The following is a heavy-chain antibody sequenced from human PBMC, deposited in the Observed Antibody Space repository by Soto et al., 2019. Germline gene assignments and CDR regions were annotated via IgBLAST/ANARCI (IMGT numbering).Heavy chain of an antibody. CDR1: GYTFTSYC. CDR2: ISAYNGNT. CDR3: ARVWGGVVITDDAFDI. V-gene: IGHV1-18*01. J-gene: IGHJ3*02. Sequence: ASVKVSCKASGYTFTSYCISWVRQAPGQGLEWMGWISAYNGNTNYAQKLQGGVTMTIDTSTSTAYMELRSLRSDDTAVYYCARVWGGVVITDDAFDIWGQGTMVTVSS. D-gene: IGHD3-3*01.